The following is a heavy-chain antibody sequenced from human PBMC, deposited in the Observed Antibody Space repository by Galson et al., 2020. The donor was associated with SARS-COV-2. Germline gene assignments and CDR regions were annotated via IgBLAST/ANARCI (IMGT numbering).Heavy chain of an antibody. CDR1: GFSFSNYG. D-gene: IGHD2-8*01. V-gene: IGHV3-30*18. CDR3: AKEFYIDTYGVYYPPNFDL. CDR2: ISGGGSTK. Sequence: GGSLRLSCAASGFSFSNYGMHWVRQAPGKGLEWVAVISGGGSTKYYADSVKGRFTISRDNSRNTLDLQMDSLRPEDTAIYYCAKEFYIDTYGVYYPPNFDLWGRGTLVTVSS. J-gene: IGHJ2*01.